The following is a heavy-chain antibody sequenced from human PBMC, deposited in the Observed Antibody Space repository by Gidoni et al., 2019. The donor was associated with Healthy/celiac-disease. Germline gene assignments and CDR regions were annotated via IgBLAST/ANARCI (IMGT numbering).Heavy chain of an antibody. CDR2: IVVGSGNT. J-gene: IGHJ6*02. D-gene: IGHD1-1*01. V-gene: IGHV1-58*01. CDR3: AADLSKLERRLLSTYRGSLMDV. Sequence: QMQLVQSGPEVKKPGTSVKVSCKASGFTFTSSAVQWVRQARGQRLEWIGWIVVGSGNTNYAQKFQERVTITRDMSTSTAYMELSSLRSEDTAVYYCAADLSKLERRLLSTYRGSLMDVWGQGTTVTVSS. CDR1: GFTFTSSA.